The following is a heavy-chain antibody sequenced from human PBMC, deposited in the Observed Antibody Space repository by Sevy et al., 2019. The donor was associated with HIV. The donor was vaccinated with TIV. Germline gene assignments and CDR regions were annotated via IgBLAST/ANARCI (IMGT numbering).Heavy chain of an antibody. CDR2: ISGSTGTT. D-gene: IGHD3-10*01. J-gene: IGHJ4*02. CDR3: AKDTGSGRIYFDS. CDR1: GFSFDSYG. Sequence: GGSLRLSCAVSGFSFDSYGMTWVRQAPGKGLEWVSSISGSTGTTYYADSVKGRFTISRDNSKNTLYLQMNSLRAEDTAVYSCAKDTGSGRIYFDSWGQGTPVTVSS. V-gene: IGHV3-23*01.